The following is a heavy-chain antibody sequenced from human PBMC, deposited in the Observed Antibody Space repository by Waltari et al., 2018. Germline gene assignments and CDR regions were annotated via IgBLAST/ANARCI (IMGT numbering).Heavy chain of an antibody. D-gene: IGHD2-2*01. CDR3: AREAAIYCSSTSCYGGFDL. Sequence: QVQLVQSGAEVKKPGSSVKVSCKASGGTFSSYAISWVRQAPGQGIEWMGGIIPIFGTANYAQKFQGRVTITADESTSTAYMELSSLRSEDTAVYYCAREAAIYCSSTSCYGGFDLWGRGTLVTVSS. V-gene: IGHV1-69*12. CDR2: IIPIFGTA. CDR1: GGTFSSYA. J-gene: IGHJ2*01.